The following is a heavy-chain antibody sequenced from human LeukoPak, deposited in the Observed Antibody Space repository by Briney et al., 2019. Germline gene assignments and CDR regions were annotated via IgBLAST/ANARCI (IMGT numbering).Heavy chain of an antibody. CDR2: IIPIFGTA. CDR3: ARDSNGDYGFDY. Sequence: SVKVSCKASGGTFNSYAISWVRQAPGQGLEWMGGIIPIFGTANYAQKFQGRVTITTDESTSTAYMELSSLRSEDTAVYYCARDSNGDYGFDYWGQGTLVTVSS. CDR1: GGTFNSYA. J-gene: IGHJ4*02. D-gene: IGHD4-17*01. V-gene: IGHV1-69*05.